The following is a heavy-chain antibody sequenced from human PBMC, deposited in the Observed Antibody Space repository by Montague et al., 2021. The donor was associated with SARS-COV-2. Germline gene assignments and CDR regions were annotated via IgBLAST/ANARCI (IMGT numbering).Heavy chain of an antibody. D-gene: IGHD3-10*01. Sequence: SETLSLTCTVSGGSISSSSYYWNWIRQPPGKGLEWIGEINHSGSTNYNPSLKSRVTMSVDTSKNQFSLKLSSVTAADTAVYYCARGAWQGYGFRLGSFDSWGQGTLVTVSS. V-gene: IGHV4-39*07. CDR3: ARGAWQGYGFRLGSFDS. CDR2: INHSGST. J-gene: IGHJ4*02. CDR1: GGSISSSSYY.